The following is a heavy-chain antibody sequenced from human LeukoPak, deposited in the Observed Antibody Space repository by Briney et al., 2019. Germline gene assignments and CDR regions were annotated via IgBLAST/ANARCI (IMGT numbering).Heavy chain of an antibody. J-gene: IGHJ4*02. D-gene: IGHD5-18*01. V-gene: IGHV3-66*01. CDR3: ARGGYSYVVVFDY. Sequence: LAGGSLRLSCAASGFTFSDYYMSWIRQAPGKGLEWVSVIYSGGSTYYADSVKGRFTISRDNSKNTLYLQMNSLRAEDTAVYYCARGGYSYVVVFDYWGQGTLVTVPS. CDR2: IYSGGST. CDR1: GFTFSDYY.